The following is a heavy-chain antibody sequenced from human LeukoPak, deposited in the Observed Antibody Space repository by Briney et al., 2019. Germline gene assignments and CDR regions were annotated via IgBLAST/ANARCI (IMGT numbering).Heavy chain of an antibody. CDR1: GYTFSSYA. Sequence: GASVKVSCKASGYTFSSYAISWVRQAPGQGLEWMGGIIPMFGTRTYAQKFQGGATITVDTSTGTANMELTRLRSEDTAVYYCARGADWQLLEYYYYYMDVWGKGTPVTVSS. CDR3: ARGADWQLLEYYYYYMDV. V-gene: IGHV1-69*06. CDR2: IIPMFGTR. J-gene: IGHJ6*03. D-gene: IGHD4-23*01.